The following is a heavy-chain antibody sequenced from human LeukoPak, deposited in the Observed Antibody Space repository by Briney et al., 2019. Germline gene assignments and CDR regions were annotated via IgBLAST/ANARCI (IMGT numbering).Heavy chain of an antibody. J-gene: IGHJ4*02. CDR2: INHSGTT. Sequence: PSETLSLTCAVSGGSFSGYYWSWIRQPPGKGLEWIGEINHSGTTNYNPSLKSRVTISVDTSKNQFSLKLSSVTAADTAVYYCATRGKTMVRGVIGYWGQGTLVTVSS. CDR3: ATRGKTMVRGVIGY. D-gene: IGHD3-10*01. V-gene: IGHV4-34*01. CDR1: GGSFSGYY.